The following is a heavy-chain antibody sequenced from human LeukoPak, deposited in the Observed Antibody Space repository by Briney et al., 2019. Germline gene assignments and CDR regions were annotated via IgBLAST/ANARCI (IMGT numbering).Heavy chain of an antibody. CDR1: GFTFSSYA. CDR3: ARDVEYSNIYFYYYIDV. J-gene: IGHJ6*03. D-gene: IGHD6-6*01. CDR2: ISGSGGST. V-gene: IGHV3-23*01. Sequence: GGSLRLSCAASGFTFSSYAMSWVRQAPGKGLEWVSVISGSGGSTYYADSVKGRFTISRDNSKNTLYLQMNSLRAEDTALYFCARDVEYSNIYFYYYIDVWGKGTTVTVSS.